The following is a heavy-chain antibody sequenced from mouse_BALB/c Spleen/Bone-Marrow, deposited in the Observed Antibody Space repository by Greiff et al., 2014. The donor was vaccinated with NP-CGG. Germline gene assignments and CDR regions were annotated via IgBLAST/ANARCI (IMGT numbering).Heavy chain of an antibody. CDR1: GYTFTNYW. Sequence: VQLQQSGTVLARPGASLRMSCKASGYTFTNYWINWIKRRPGQGLEWIGAIYPGYNDAKYTQKFKAKAKLTAVTSTSTADMELSSLTNEDSAVYYCARNWDWVFAYWGQGTLVTVSA. J-gene: IGHJ3*01. D-gene: IGHD4-1*01. CDR2: IYPGYNDA. V-gene: IGHV1-5*01. CDR3: ARNWDWVFAY.